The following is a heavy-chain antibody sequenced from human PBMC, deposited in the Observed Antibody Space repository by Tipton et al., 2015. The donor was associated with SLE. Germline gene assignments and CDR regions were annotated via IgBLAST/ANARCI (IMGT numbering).Heavy chain of an antibody. J-gene: IGHJ6*02. CDR3: ARKEGFSGSSRGRYYGMDV. CDR1: GGSISSYY. D-gene: IGHD1-26*01. CDR2: IYYSGST. Sequence: TLSLTCTVSGGSISSYYWSWIRQPPGKGLEWIGYIYYSGSTNYNPSLQSRVTISVDTSKNQFSLKLSSVTAADTAVYYCARKEGFSGSSRGRYYGMDVWGQGTTVTVSS. V-gene: IGHV4-59*01.